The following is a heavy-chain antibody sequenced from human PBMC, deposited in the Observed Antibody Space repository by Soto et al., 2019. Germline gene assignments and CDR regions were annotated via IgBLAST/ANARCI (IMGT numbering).Heavy chain of an antibody. D-gene: IGHD3-3*01. J-gene: IGHJ6*02. CDR1: GFTFSSYG. V-gene: IGHV3-33*01. Sequence: QVQLVESGGGVVQPGRSLRLSCAASGFTFSSYGMHWVRQAPGKGLEWVAVIWYDGSNKYYADSVKSRFTISRDNSKNTLNLRMTSLKAEDTAVYYCARGVYVFWSRYHRPGMDVWGQGSTVTVSS. CDR3: ARGVYVFWSRYHRPGMDV. CDR2: IWYDGSNK.